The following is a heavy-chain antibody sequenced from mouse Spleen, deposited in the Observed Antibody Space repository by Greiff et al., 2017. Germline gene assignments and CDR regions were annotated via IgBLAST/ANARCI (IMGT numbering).Heavy chain of an antibody. Sequence: EVQLQQSGPELVKPGASVKISCKASGYTFTDYYMNWVKQSHGKSLEWIGDINPNNGGTSYNQKFKGKATLTVDKSSSTAYMELRSLTSEDSAVYYCARPSSGAMDYWGQGTSVTVSS. CDR1: GYTFTDYY. CDR2: INPNNGGT. V-gene: IGHV1-26*01. D-gene: IGHD3-1*01. CDR3: ARPSSGAMDY. J-gene: IGHJ4*01.